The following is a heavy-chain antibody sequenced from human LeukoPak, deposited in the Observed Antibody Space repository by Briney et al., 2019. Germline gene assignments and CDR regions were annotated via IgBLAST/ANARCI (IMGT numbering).Heavy chain of an antibody. J-gene: IGHJ4*02. Sequence: SVKVSCKASGGTFSSYAISWVRQAPGQGLEWMGRIIPIPGIANYAQKFQGRVTITADKSTSTAYMELSSLRSEDTAVYYCARASAYCSGGSCYTSHLDYWGQGTLVTVSS. V-gene: IGHV1-69*04. CDR3: ARASAYCSGGSCYTSHLDY. D-gene: IGHD2-15*01. CDR2: IIPIPGIA. CDR1: GGTFSSYA.